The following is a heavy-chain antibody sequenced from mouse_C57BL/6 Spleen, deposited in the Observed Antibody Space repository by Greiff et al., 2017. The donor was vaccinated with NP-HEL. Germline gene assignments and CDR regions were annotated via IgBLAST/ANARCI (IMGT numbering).Heavy chain of an antibody. CDR3: ARGGSWSYYFDY. CDR1: GYTFTDYY. Sequence: VQLQQSGPELVKPGASVKISCKASGYTFTDYYMNWVKQSHGKSLEWIGDINPNNGGTSYNQKFKGKATLTVDKSSSTAYMELRSLTSEDSAVYYCARGGSWSYYFDYWGQGTTLTVSS. J-gene: IGHJ2*01. V-gene: IGHV1-26*01. CDR2: INPNNGGT.